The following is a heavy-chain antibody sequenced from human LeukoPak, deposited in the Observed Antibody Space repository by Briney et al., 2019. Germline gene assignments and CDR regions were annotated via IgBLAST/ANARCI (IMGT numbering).Heavy chain of an antibody. Sequence: AGGSLRLSCAASEFTFSSYWMSWVRQAPGKGLEWVASIKQDGSEKYYVDSVKGRVTISRDNAKSSLYLQMNSLRAEDTAVYYCARVFGAGYSDYWGQGTLVTVSS. CDR3: ARVFGAGYSDY. D-gene: IGHD4/OR15-4a*01. J-gene: IGHJ4*02. CDR1: EFTFSSYW. CDR2: IKQDGSEK. V-gene: IGHV3-7*01.